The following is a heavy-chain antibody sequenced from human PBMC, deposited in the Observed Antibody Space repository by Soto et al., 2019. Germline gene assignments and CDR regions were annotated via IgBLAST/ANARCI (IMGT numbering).Heavy chain of an antibody. CDR3: ARGRHGAY. V-gene: IGHV1-18*01. CDR1: GYGFTTYG. Sequence: GASVKVSCKGSGYGFTTYGITWVRHAPGQGLEWMAWISAHNGNTNYAQKLQGRVTVTRDTSTSTAYMELRSLRSDDTAVYYCARGRHGAYSGQGALVTVAS. D-gene: IGHD3-10*01. J-gene: IGHJ4*02. CDR2: ISAHNGNT.